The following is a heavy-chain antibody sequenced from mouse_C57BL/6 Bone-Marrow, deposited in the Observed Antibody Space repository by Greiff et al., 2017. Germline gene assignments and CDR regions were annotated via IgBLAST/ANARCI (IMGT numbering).Heavy chain of an antibody. CDR2: IDPSDSYT. D-gene: IGHD2-4*01. Sequence: QVHVKQPGAELVMPGASVKLSCKASGYTFTSYWMHWVKQRPGQGLEWIGEIDPSDSYTNYNQKFKGKSTLTVDKSSSTAYMQLSSLTSEDSAVYYCARADYDVAYWGQGTLVTVSA. J-gene: IGHJ3*01. CDR3: ARADYDVAY. V-gene: IGHV1-69*01. CDR1: GYTFTSYW.